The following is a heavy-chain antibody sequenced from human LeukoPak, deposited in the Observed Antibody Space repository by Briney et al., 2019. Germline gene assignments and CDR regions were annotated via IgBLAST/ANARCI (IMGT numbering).Heavy chain of an antibody. CDR3: ARGYFDSRDSSSPFDN. CDR2: IHTNGNN. D-gene: IGHD3-9*01. J-gene: IGHJ4*02. Sequence: PSETLSLTCTVSGASISSHYWSWIRQTPGKGLEWIGCIHTNGNNNYNPPLRGRVTMSVDTSKNQFSLKMTSVTAADTAVYYCARGYFDSRDSSSPFDNWGQGTLVTASS. V-gene: IGHV4-4*09. CDR1: GASISSHY.